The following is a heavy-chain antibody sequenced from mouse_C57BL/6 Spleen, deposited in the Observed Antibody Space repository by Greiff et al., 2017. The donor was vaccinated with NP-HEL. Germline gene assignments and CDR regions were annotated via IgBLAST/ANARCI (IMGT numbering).Heavy chain of an antibody. V-gene: IGHV1-26*01. J-gene: IGHJ2*01. CDR1: GYTFTDYY. CDR3: ARSPGTGGFDY. CDR2: INPNNGGT. D-gene: IGHD4-1*01. Sequence: EVQLQQSGPELVKPGASVKISCKASGYTFTDYYMNWVKQSHGKSLEWIGDINPNNGGTSYNQKFKGKATLTVDKSSSTAYMELRSLTSEDSAVYYCARSPGTGGFDYWGQGTTLTVSS.